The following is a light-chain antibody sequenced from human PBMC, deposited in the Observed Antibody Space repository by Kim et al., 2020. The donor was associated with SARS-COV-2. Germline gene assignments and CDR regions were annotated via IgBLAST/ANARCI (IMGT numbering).Light chain of an antibody. V-gene: IGKV1-39*01. CDR1: QSISSY. J-gene: IGKJ2*01. CDR2: AAS. Sequence: SASVGDRVTITCRASQSISSYLNWYQQKPGKAPKLLIYAASSLQSGVPSRFSGSGSGIDFTLTISSLQPEDFATYYCQQSYSTPYTFGQGTKLEI. CDR3: QQSYSTPYT.